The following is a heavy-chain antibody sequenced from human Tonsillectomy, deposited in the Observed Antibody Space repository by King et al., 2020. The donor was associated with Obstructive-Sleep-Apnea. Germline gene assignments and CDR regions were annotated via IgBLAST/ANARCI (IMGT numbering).Heavy chain of an antibody. Sequence: VQLVQSGAEVKKPGESLRISCKGSGYSFTSYWISWVRQMPGKGLEWMGRIDPSDSYTNYSPSFQGHVTISAYKSISTAYLQWSSLKASDTAMYYCARHYYGSGSYYGDAFDIWGQGTMVTVSS. V-gene: IGHV5-10-1*03. CDR1: GYSFTSYW. CDR2: IDPSDSYT. CDR3: ARHYYGSGSYYGDAFDI. J-gene: IGHJ3*02. D-gene: IGHD3-10*01.